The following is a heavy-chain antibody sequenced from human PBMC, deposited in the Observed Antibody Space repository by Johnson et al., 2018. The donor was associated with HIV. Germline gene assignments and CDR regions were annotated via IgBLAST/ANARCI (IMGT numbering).Heavy chain of an antibody. Sequence: VQLVESGGGLVQPGGSLRLSCAASGFTFSSYDMHWVRQATGKGLEWVSAIGTAGDTYYPGSVKGRFTISRENAKNSLYLQMNSLRAGDTAVYYCARDDRPDGFDIWGQGTMVTVSS. CDR2: IGTAGDT. CDR1: GFTFSSYD. V-gene: IGHV3-13*01. J-gene: IGHJ3*02. CDR3: ARDDRPDGFDI.